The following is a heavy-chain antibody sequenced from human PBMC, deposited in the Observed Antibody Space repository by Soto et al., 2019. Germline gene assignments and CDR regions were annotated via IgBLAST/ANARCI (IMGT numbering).Heavy chain of an antibody. J-gene: IGHJ5*02. V-gene: IGHV3-23*01. CDR3: AKDRLGAWIAAPRIDP. CDR2: ISGSGGST. CDR1: GFTFSSYA. Sequence: GGSLRLSCAASGFTFSSYAMSWVRQAPGKGLEWVSAISGSGGSTYYADSVKGRFTISRDNSKNTLYLQMNSLRAEDTAVYYCAKDRLGAWIAAPRIDPWGQGTLVTVSS. D-gene: IGHD6-6*01.